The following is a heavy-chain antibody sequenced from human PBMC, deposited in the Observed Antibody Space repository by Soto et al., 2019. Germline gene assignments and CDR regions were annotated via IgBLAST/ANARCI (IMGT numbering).Heavy chain of an antibody. J-gene: IGHJ4*02. Sequence: RLSCAASGLTFSTFAMNWVRQAPGKGLEWVSGITGGSGFTFYADSVKGRFTISRDDSENTLFLQMSSLRAEDTAKYYCAKSGPTNYFDFWGQGTLVTVSS. CDR3: AKSGPTNYFDF. V-gene: IGHV3-23*01. CDR1: GLTFSTFA. CDR2: ITGGSGFT. D-gene: IGHD1-26*01.